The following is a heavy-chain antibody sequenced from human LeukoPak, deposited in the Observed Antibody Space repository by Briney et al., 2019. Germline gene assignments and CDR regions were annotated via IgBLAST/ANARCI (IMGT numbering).Heavy chain of an antibody. Sequence: GASVKVSCKASGYTFTSYGISWVRQAPGQGLEWMGWISAYNGNTNYAQKLQGRVTMTTDTSTSTAYMELRSLRSDDTAVYYCARLDVVVAATRIYCYGMDVWGQGTTVTVSS. CDR3: ARLDVVVAATRIYCYGMDV. V-gene: IGHV1-18*01. D-gene: IGHD2-15*01. CDR2: ISAYNGNT. J-gene: IGHJ6*02. CDR1: GYTFTSYG.